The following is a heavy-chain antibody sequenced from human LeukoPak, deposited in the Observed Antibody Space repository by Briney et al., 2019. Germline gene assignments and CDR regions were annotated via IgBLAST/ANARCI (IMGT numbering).Heavy chain of an antibody. CDR2: IYPRDSRT. Sequence: GESLKISCKGSGYSFSSYWIAWVRQMPGKGLEWMGVIYPRDSRTTYSPSFQDQVTISADKSISTAYLQWTSLKASDTAMYYCARFLTVTTFDYWGQGTLVTVSS. D-gene: IGHD4-11*01. CDR1: GYSFSSYW. CDR3: ARFLTVTTFDY. V-gene: IGHV5-51*01. J-gene: IGHJ4*02.